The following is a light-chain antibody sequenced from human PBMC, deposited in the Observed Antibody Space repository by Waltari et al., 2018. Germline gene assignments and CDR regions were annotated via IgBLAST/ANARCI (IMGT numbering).Light chain of an antibody. CDR1: QSVSSS. J-gene: IGKJ5*01. Sequence: DIVMTHSPATLSVSPGERATLSCRASQSVSSSLAWYQQNPGQAPRLLIYGASTRATGIPARFSGSGSGTEFTLSISSLQSEDFAVYYCQQYNDWPITFGQGTRLEIK. CDR2: GAS. V-gene: IGKV3-15*01. CDR3: QQYNDWPIT.